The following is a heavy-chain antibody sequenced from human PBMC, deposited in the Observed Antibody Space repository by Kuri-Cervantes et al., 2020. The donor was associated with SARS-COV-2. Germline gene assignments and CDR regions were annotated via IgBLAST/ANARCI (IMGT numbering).Heavy chain of an antibody. Sequence: GESLKISCAASGFTFSSYSMNWVRQAPGKGLEWVSSISSSSYIYYADSVKGRFTISRDNAKNSLYLQMNSLRAEDTALYYCAKVAVAGFKGAFDIWGQGTMVTVSS. CDR3: AKVAVAGFKGAFDI. J-gene: IGHJ3*02. V-gene: IGHV3-21*04. CDR2: ISSSSYI. D-gene: IGHD6-19*01. CDR1: GFTFSSYS.